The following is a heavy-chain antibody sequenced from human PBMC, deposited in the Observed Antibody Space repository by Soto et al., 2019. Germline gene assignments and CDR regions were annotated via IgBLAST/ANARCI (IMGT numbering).Heavy chain of an antibody. D-gene: IGHD4-4*01. CDR1: GGSISSYY. V-gene: IGHV4-59*13. CDR2: IYYSGST. Sequence: SETLSLTCTVAGGSISSYYWSWIRQPPGKGLEWIGYIYYSGSTNYNPSPKSRDTISVYTSTNQFSLKLSSLTAADTAVSYCARHGADYSMFYGMDVWGKGNTVTVSS. CDR3: ARHGADYSMFYGMDV. J-gene: IGHJ6*04.